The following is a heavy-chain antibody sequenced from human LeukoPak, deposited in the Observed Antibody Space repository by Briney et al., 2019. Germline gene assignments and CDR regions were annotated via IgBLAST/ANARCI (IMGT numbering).Heavy chain of an antibody. V-gene: IGHV4-61*01. CDR1: GGSISISGDSISSYY. D-gene: IGHD3-22*01. CDR2: IYYTGST. J-gene: IGHJ4*02. CDR3: ARDNYYDSSGYYDY. Sequence: SETLSLTCTVSGGSISISGDSISSYYWSWIRQPPGKGLEWIGYIYYTGSTNYNPSLKSRLTISIDTSKKQVSLKLSSVTAADTAVYYCARDNYYDSSGYYDYWGQGTLVTVSS.